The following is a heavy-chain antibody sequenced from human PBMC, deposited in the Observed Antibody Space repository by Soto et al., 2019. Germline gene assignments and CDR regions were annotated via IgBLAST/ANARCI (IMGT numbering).Heavy chain of an antibody. D-gene: IGHD4-17*01. CDR2: ISVYSGDT. V-gene: IGHV1-18*01. J-gene: IGHJ4*02. CDR3: ARVGGVRGYHYVDAFDY. Sequence: QVQLVQSGAEVKKPGASVKVSCKTSGYTFTNYGINWVRQAPGQGLEWMGWISVYSGDTNYAQKFQGRDSMTTDTTTDTAYMELWSLKSDDTAVYYCARVGGVRGYHYVDAFDYWGQGSLLSVS. CDR1: GYTFTNYG.